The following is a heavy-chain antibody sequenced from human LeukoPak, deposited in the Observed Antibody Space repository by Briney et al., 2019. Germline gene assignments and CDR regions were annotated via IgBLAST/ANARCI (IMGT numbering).Heavy chain of an antibody. CDR1: GYTFTGYY. CDR2: INPNSGGT. V-gene: IGHV1-2*02. Sequence: ASVKVSCKASGYTFTGYYMHWVRQAPGQGLEWMGWINPNSGGTNYAQKFQGRVTMTRDTSISTAYMELSRLRSDDTAVYYCAKEYDPRGYSFLPGCWGQGTLVTVSS. J-gene: IGHJ4*02. D-gene: IGHD3-22*01. CDR3: AKEYDPRGYSFLPGC.